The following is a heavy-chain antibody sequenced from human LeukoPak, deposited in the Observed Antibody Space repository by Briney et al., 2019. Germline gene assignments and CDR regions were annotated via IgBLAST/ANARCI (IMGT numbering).Heavy chain of an antibody. Sequence: SETLSLTCAVSGASISGTDWWSWVRQPPGKGLEWIGEIYHTGSTNYNPSLESRVTISVDKSKSHFSLKVTSVTATDTAIYYCARVVGNTNFDSWGQGALVTVSS. V-gene: IGHV4-4*02. J-gene: IGHJ4*02. CDR3: ARVVGNTNFDS. D-gene: IGHD2-21*01. CDR2: IYHTGST. CDR1: GASISGTDW.